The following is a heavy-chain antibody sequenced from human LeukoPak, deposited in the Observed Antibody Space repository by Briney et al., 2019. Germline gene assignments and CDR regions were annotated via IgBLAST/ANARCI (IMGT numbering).Heavy chain of an antibody. V-gene: IGHV4-61*02. J-gene: IGHJ3*02. CDR1: GASINSGNCY. D-gene: IGHD1-1*01. CDR2: FYTSGST. Sequence: SETLSLTCTVSGASINSGNCYWNWIRQPAGKGLEWIGRFYTSGSTNYSPSLKSRVTISVDTSKNQFSLRLSSVTAADTAVYYCARDLWTGAFDIWGQGTMVTVSS. CDR3: ARDLWTGAFDI.